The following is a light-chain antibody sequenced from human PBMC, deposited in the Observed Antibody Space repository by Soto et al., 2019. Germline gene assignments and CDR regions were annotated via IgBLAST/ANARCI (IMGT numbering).Light chain of an antibody. V-gene: IGKV3-15*01. CDR1: QSVSSK. J-gene: IGKJ3*01. Sequence: EIVMTQSPATLSVSPGERATLSCRASQSVSSKLAWYQQKPGQAPRLLIYAASTRAAGIPARFSGSGSGTEFTLTISSLQSEDFGVYYCQQYNDWPPIFTFGPGTKVDIK. CDR2: AAS. CDR3: QQYNDWPPIFT.